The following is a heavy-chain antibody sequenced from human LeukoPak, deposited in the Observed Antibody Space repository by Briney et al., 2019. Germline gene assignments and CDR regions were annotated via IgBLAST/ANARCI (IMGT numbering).Heavy chain of an antibody. CDR3: TKATAYQPPVSFDY. Sequence: PGGSLRLSCAASGFTFSSYAMTWVRQAPGKGLEWVSLITGSGGSTYYADSVKGRFTISRDNSKNTLYLQMNSLRTEDTAVYYCTKATAYQPPVSFDYWGQGTLVTVSS. CDR1: GFTFSSYA. CDR2: ITGSGGST. V-gene: IGHV3-23*01. J-gene: IGHJ4*02. D-gene: IGHD2-2*01.